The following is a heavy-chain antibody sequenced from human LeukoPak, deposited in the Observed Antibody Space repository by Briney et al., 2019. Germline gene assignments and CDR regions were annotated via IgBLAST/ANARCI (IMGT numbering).Heavy chain of an antibody. Sequence: ASVKVSCKASGYTFTGYYMHWVRQAPGQGLEWMGWINPNSGGTNYAQKFQGRVTMTRDTSISTAYMELSRLRSDDTAVYYCARGSRIRLWLHEVLDYWGRGTLVTVSS. V-gene: IGHV1-2*02. CDR2: INPNSGGT. J-gene: IGHJ4*02. CDR3: ARGSRIRLWLHEVLDY. CDR1: GYTFTGYY. D-gene: IGHD5-18*01.